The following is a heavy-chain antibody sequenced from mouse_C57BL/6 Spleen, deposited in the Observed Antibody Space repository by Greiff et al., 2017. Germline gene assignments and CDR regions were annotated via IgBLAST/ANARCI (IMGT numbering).Heavy chain of an antibody. CDR3: ARWDYGWVMDY. J-gene: IGHJ4*01. V-gene: IGHV1-80*01. Sequence: QVQLQPSGAELVKPGASVKISCKASGYAFSSYWMNWVKQRPGTGLEWIGQIYPGDGDTNYNGKFKGKATLTADKSSSPAYMQLSSLTSEDSAVYFCARWDYGWVMDYWGQGTSVTVSS. CDR2: IYPGDGDT. D-gene: IGHD1-2*01. CDR1: GYAFSSYW.